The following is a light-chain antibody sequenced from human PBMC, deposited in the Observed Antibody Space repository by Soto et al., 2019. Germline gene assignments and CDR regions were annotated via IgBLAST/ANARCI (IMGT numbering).Light chain of an antibody. J-gene: IGKJ1*01. CDR3: QQYGSSPGT. CDR2: GAS. CDR1: QSVSSSY. Sequence: EMVLTQSPVTLSLSPGERATLSCRASQSVSSSYLAWYQQKPGQAPRLLIYGASSRATGIPDRFSGSGSGTDFTLTISRLEPEDFAVYYCQQYGSSPGTLGQGTKVDIK. V-gene: IGKV3-20*01.